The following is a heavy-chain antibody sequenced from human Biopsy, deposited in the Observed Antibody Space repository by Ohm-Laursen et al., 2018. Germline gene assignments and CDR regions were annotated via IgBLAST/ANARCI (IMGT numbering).Heavy chain of an antibody. V-gene: IGHV1-2*02. CDR1: SYTFTDYN. CDR3: ARDPLNGHKHFDY. D-gene: IGHD2-8*01. Sequence: AASVNVSRKASSYTFTDYNIHWMRQAPGQGLEWLGYINCKTGATNYAQKFQGTVTMTRDTSISTAYLALGRLRSADTAIYYCARDPLNGHKHFDYWGQGSLVTVPS. CDR2: INCKTGAT. J-gene: IGHJ4*02.